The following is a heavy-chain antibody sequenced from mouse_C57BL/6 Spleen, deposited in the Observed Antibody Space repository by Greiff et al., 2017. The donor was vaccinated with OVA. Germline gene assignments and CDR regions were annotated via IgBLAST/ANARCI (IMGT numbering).Heavy chain of an antibody. V-gene: IGHV5-16*01. D-gene: IGHD1-1*01. CDR2: INYDGSST. CDR1: GFTFSDYY. J-gene: IGHJ1*03. Sequence: EVKLVESEGGLVQPGSSMKLSCTASGFTFSDYYMAWVRQVPEKGLEWVANINYDGSSTYYLDSLKSRFIISRDNAKNILYLQMSSLKSEDTATYYCARDPPYGSSYERCFDVWGTGTTVTVSS. CDR3: ARDPPYGSSYERCFDV.